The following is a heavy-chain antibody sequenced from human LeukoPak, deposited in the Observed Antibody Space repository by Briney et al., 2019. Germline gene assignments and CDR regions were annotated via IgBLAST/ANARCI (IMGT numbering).Heavy chain of an antibody. V-gene: IGHV3-23*01. D-gene: IGHD6-19*01. Sequence: GGSLRLSCAASGFTYTNYWVSWVRQAPGKGLEWVSAISGSGGSTYYADSVKGRFTISRDNSKNTLYLQMNSLRAEDTAVYYCAKEQWLAGLDYWGQGTLVTVSS. CDR3: AKEQWLAGLDY. J-gene: IGHJ4*02. CDR1: GFTYTNYW. CDR2: ISGSGGST.